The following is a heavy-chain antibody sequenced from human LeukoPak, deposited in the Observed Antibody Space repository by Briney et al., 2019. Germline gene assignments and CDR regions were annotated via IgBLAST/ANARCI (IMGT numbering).Heavy chain of an antibody. CDR1: GGSISSYY. J-gene: IGHJ4*02. Sequence: NPSETLSLTCTVSGGSISSYYWSWIRQPPGKGLEWIGYTYYSGSTNYNPSLKSRVTISVDTSKNQFSLKLSSVTAADTAVYYCARGPTNGIRGFDYWGQGTLVTVSS. CDR2: TYYSGST. CDR3: ARGPTNGIRGFDY. V-gene: IGHV4-59*01. D-gene: IGHD2-8*01.